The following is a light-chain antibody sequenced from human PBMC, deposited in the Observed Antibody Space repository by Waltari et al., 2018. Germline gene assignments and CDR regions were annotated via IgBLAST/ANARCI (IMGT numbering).Light chain of an antibody. V-gene: IGKV1-39*01. Sequence: DIQMTQSPSSLSASVGDRVTITCRASQSISSYLNWYQQKPGKAPKLLFYAASSLQSGFPSRFSGSGSGTDFTLTISSLQPEDFATYYCQQSYSTPLGFGGGTKVEIK. CDR3: QQSYSTPLG. J-gene: IGKJ4*01. CDR1: QSISSY. CDR2: AAS.